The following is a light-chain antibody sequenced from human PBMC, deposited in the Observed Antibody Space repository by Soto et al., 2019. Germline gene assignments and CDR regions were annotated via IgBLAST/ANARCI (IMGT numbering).Light chain of an antibody. CDR1: QSVSSSY. CDR2: GAS. V-gene: IGKV3-20*01. Sequence: EIVLTQSPGTLSLSPGERATLSCRASQSVSSSYLAWYQQKPGQAPRLLIYGASSRASGIPDRFSGSGSGNDFTPTFSRLEPEDFAVYYCQQYGSPRYTFGQGTKLEIK. CDR3: QQYGSPRYT. J-gene: IGKJ2*01.